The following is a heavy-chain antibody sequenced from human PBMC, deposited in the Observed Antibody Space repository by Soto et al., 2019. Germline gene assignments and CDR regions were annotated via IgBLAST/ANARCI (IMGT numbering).Heavy chain of an antibody. J-gene: IGHJ1*01. CDR1: GFTFDDYA. CDR2: INWNSGSI. V-gene: IGHV3-9*01. CDR3: VKDESINWYSGHFRH. Sequence: GGSLRLSCAASGFTFDDYAMHWVRQVPGQGLEWVSGINWNSGSIGYGDSVKGRFAISRDNAKNSLHLQMNSLSAEDTAFYYCVKDESINWYSGHFRHWGQGTLVTVSS. D-gene: IGHD6-13*01.